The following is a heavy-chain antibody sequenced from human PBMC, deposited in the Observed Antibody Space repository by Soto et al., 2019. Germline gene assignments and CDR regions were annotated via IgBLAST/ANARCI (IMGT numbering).Heavy chain of an antibody. CDR2: INPSGGST. Sequence: ASVKVSFKASGYTFTSYYMHWVRQAPGQGLEWMGIINPSGGSTSYAQKFQGRVTMTRDTSTSTVYMELSSLRSEDTAVYYCARDVSGTTPDRAFDIWGQGTMVTVSS. J-gene: IGHJ3*02. D-gene: IGHD1-7*01. V-gene: IGHV1-46*03. CDR1: GYTFTSYY. CDR3: ARDVSGTTPDRAFDI.